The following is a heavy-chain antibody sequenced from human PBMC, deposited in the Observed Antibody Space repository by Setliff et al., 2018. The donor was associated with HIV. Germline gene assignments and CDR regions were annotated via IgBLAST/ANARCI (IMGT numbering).Heavy chain of an antibody. Sequence: SVKVSCKASGGTFSNYAISWVRQAPGKGLEWMGGIIPIFGSTKYAQKFQGRVTITADESTSTADMELSSLRSEDTAVYYCARDDHYYDSGSYYSDWYFDLWGRGTLVTVSS. J-gene: IGHJ2*01. D-gene: IGHD3-10*01. CDR1: GGTFSNYA. CDR2: IIPIFGST. V-gene: IGHV1-69*13. CDR3: ARDDHYYDSGSYYSDWYFDL.